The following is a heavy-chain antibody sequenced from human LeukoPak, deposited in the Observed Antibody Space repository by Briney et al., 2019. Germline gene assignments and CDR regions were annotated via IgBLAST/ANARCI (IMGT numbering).Heavy chain of an antibody. D-gene: IGHD2-15*01. Sequence: ASVKVSCKASGGTFGSYAISWVRQAPGQGLEWMGGIIPIFGTANYAQKFQGRVTITADKSTSTAYMELSSLRSEDTAVYYCARERLDGIFAFDIWGQGTMVTVSS. J-gene: IGHJ3*02. V-gene: IGHV1-69*06. CDR2: IIPIFGTA. CDR3: ARERLDGIFAFDI. CDR1: GGTFGSYA.